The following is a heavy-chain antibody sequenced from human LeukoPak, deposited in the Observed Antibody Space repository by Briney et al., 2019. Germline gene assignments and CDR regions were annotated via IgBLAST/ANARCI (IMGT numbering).Heavy chain of an antibody. V-gene: IGHV4-39*07. CDR3: ARDPADY. CDR2: IYYSGST. J-gene: IGHJ4*02. Sequence: SETLSLTCTVSGGSISSSSYYWGWIRQPPGKGLEWIGSIYYSGSTYYNPSLKSRVTISVDTSRNQFSLRLSSVTAADTAVYYCARDPADYWGQGTLVTVSS. CDR1: GGSISSSSYY.